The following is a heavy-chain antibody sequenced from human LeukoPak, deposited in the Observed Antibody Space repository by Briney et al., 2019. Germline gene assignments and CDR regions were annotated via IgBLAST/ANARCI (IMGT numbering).Heavy chain of an antibody. CDR3: ARELGGYVWGYYYYYYMDV. J-gene: IGHJ6*03. Sequence: SETLSLTCTVSGGSISSYYWSWIRQPAGKGLEWIGRIYTSGSTNYNPSLKSRVTMSVDTSKNQFSLKLSSVTAADTAVYYCARELGGYVWGYYYYYYMDVWGKGTTVTISS. V-gene: IGHV4-4*07. CDR2: IYTSGST. D-gene: IGHD5-12*01. CDR1: GGSISSYY.